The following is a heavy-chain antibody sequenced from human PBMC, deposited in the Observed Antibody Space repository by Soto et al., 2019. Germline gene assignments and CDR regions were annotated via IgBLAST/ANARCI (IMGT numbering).Heavy chain of an antibody. D-gene: IGHD3-3*01. V-gene: IGHV3-23*01. J-gene: IGHJ4*02. CDR3: AKARAQYYDFWSGYPVDY. Sequence: PGGSLRLSCAASGFTFSSYTMNWVRQAPGKGLEWVSAISSSGGNIYYAESVKGRFTNSRDNSKNTLYLQMNSLRAEDTAVYYCAKARAQYYDFWSGYPVDYWGQGTLVTVSS. CDR2: ISSSGGNI. CDR1: GFTFSSYT.